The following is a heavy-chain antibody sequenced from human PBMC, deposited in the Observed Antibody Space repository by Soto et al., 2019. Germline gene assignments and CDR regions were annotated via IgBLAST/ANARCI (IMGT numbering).Heavy chain of an antibody. J-gene: IGHJ4*02. CDR2: ISGSGGST. Sequence: EVQLVESGGGLVQPGGSLRLSCASSGFTFSSCSMNWVRQAPGKGLEWVSFISGSGGSTYYADSVKGRFTISRDNSKNTLYLQMNSLRAEDTAVYYCATRNYYDSSGYSRYFDYWGQGTLVTVSS. CDR1: GFTFSSCS. D-gene: IGHD3-22*01. CDR3: ATRNYYDSSGYSRYFDY. V-gene: IGHV3-23*04.